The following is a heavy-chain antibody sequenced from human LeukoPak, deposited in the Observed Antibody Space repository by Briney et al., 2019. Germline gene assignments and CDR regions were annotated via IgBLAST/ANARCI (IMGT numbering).Heavy chain of an antibody. V-gene: IGHV3-23*01. CDR1: GFTFSSYA. CDR2: ISGSGGST. D-gene: IGHD3-10*01. Sequence: PGGSLRLSCAASGFTFSSYAMSWVRQAPGKGLEWVSAISGSGGSTYYADSVKGRFTISRDNSKNTLYLQMNSLRAEDTAVYYCAKSVVRGVTYLNFDYWGQGTLVTVSS. CDR3: AKSVVRGVTYLNFDY. J-gene: IGHJ4*02.